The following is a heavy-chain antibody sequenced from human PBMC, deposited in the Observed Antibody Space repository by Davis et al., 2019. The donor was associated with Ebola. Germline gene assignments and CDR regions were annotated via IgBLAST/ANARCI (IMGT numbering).Heavy chain of an antibody. CDR3: ARDRDYYGPDN. V-gene: IGHV6-1*01. J-gene: IGHJ4*02. CDR1: GDSVSGGSGA. D-gene: IGHD3-10*01. CDR2: TYYRSRWYN. Sequence: HSQTLSLTCAISGDSVSGGSGAWNWIRQSPSRGLEWLGRTYYRSRWYNDYAVSVKSRITINPDTSKNQFSLHLNSVTPEDTAVYYCARDRDYYGPDNWGRGTLVTVSS.